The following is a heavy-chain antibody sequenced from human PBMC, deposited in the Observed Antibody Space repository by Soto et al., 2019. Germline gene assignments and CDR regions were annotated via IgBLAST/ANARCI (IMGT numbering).Heavy chain of an antibody. CDR2: ISVSGDNT. Sequence: EVQLLESGGGLVQPGGSLRLSCAASKFTFSDDAMSWVRQAPGKGLEWVSGISVSGDNTYYTDSVKGRFTISRDNSKNTLSLQMNNLRAEDTAVYYCAYGGECSFNFVYWGQGSLFTGSS. D-gene: IGHD2-21*01. CDR3: AYGGECSFNFVY. J-gene: IGHJ4*02. V-gene: IGHV3-23*01. CDR1: KFTFSDDA.